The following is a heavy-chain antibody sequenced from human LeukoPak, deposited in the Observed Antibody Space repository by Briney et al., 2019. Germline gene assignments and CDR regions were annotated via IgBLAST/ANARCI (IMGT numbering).Heavy chain of an antibody. CDR1: GYTFTSYG. CDR3: ARGAYYDFWSGYYGNWFDP. CDR2: ISAYNGNT. J-gene: IGHJ5*02. Sequence: ASVKVSCKTSGYTFTSYGISWVRQAPGQGLEWMGWISAYNGNTNYAQKLQGRVTMTTDTSTSTAYMELRSLRSDDTAVYYCARGAYYDFWSGYYGNWFDPWGQGTLVTVSS. D-gene: IGHD3-3*01. V-gene: IGHV1-18*01.